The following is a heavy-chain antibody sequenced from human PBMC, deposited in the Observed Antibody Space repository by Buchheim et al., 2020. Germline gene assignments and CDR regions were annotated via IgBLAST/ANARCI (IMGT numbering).Heavy chain of an antibody. CDR2: IRYSGTT. J-gene: IGHJ6*02. V-gene: IGHV4-39*07. CDR1: GGSISNSAYF. D-gene: IGHD5-24*01. CDR3: ARENRDGYRNGVDV. Sequence: QLQLQESGPGLVKPSETLSLTCTVSGGSISNSAYFWGWIRQPPGKGPEWIATIRYSGTTYFNPSLQNRVTISVEPSKNPFSLPLRSVTAADTALYYCARENRDGYRNGVDVWGQGTT.